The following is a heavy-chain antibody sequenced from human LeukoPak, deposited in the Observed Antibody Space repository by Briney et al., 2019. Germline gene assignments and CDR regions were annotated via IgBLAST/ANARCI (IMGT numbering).Heavy chain of an antibody. D-gene: IGHD2-2*02. J-gene: IGHJ3*02. CDR2: ISYDGSNK. CDR1: GFTFSSYA. CDR3: AREDTVDCSSTSCYTDDAFGI. V-gene: IGHV3-30-3*01. Sequence: GGSLRLSCAASGFTFSSYAMHWVRQAPGKGLEWVAVISYDGSNKYYADSVKGRFTISRDNSKNTLYLQMNSLRAEDTAVYYCAREDTVDCSSTSCYTDDAFGIWGQGTMVTVSS.